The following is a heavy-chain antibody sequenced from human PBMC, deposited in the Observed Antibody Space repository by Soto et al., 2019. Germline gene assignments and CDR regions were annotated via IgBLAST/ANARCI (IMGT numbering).Heavy chain of an antibody. CDR1: GIPFSSTY. CDR3: TKDNCSSSTCYLNF. CDR2: IKSKTVGETT. D-gene: IGHD2-2*01. V-gene: IGHV3-15*07. Sequence: LRLSCAASGIPFSSTYMNWVRQAPGKGLEWVGRIKSKTVGETTDYSAPVKGRFALSRDDSKNTVSLQMNSLKSEETAIYYCTKDNCSSSTCYLNFWGQGELVTVSS. J-gene: IGHJ4*02.